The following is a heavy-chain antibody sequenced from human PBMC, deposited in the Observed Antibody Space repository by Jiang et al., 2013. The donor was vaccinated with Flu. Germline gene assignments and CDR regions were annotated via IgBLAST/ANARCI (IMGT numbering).Heavy chain of an antibody. CDR1: GYTFTGYY. V-gene: IGHV1-2*04. CDR3: AREGVVTPGVFDY. J-gene: IGHJ4*02. Sequence: SGAEVKKPGASVKVSCKASGYTFTGYYMHWVRQAPGQGLEWMGWINPNSGGTNYAQKFQGWVTMTRDTSISTAYMELSRLRSDDTAVYYCAREGVVTPGVFDYWGQGTLVTVSS. D-gene: IGHD4-23*01. CDR2: INPNSGGT.